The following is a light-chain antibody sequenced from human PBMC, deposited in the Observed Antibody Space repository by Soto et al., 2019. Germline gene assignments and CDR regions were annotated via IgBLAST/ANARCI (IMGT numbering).Light chain of an antibody. V-gene: IGKV1-5*01. CDR1: QSINIL. CDR3: QQYRGYSSWS. Sequence: DIQMTQSPSTLSASVGDRVSITCRASQSINILLAWYQQKPGKAPKLLMYDASTLESGVPSKCSGSGFGTEFTLTIRSLQPSDLSMYYCQQYRGYSSWSFGKGTPVDI. CDR2: DAS. J-gene: IGKJ1*01.